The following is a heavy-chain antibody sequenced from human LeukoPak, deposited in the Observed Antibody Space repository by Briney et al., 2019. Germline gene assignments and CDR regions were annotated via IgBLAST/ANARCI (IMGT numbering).Heavy chain of an antibody. Sequence: SETLSLTCTVSGYSISSGYYWGWIRQPPGKGLEWIGSIYHSGSIYYNPSLRSRVTISIDTSKNQFSLKVSSVTAADTAVYFCARTASGFDPFDFWGQGTLVTVSS. V-gene: IGHV4-38-2*02. CDR3: ARTASGFDPFDF. CDR1: GYSISSGYY. D-gene: IGHD5-12*01. CDR2: IYHSGSI. J-gene: IGHJ4*02.